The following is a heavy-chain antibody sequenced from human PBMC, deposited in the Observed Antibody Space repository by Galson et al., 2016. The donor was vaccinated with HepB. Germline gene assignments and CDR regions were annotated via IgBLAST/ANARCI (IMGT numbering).Heavy chain of an antibody. CDR3: AREVYGDYKFDY. V-gene: IGHV4-30-2*01. Sequence: WTWIRQPPGKGLEWIGNTYHSGTTDYNPSLKSRVTITIDRSKNQFSLKLRSVTAADTAVYYCAREVYGDYKFDYWGLGTLVTVSS. D-gene: IGHD4-17*01. J-gene: IGHJ4*02. CDR2: TYHSGTT.